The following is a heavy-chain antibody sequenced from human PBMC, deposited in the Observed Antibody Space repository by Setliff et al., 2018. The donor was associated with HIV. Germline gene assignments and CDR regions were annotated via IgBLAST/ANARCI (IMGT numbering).Heavy chain of an antibody. Sequence: VKVSCKASGYTFSTYDFNWVRQAAGQGLEWMGWMSPKNNGSGFAQKFQARLTMTWNTSTNTAYKELRSLTSDDTAVYYCARGRYNSRIDVWGQGTTVTVSS. D-gene: IGHD5-18*01. J-gene: IGHJ6*02. V-gene: IGHV1-8*01. CDR1: GYTFSTYD. CDR3: ARGRYNSRIDV. CDR2: MSPKNNGS.